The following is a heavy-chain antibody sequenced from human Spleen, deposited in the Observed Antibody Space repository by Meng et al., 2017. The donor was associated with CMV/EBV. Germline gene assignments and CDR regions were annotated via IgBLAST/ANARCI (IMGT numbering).Heavy chain of an antibody. Sequence: GESLKISCETSGYDFSIYLIAWVRQMPGQGLEWMGFVYPGDSDAKYSPSFQGRVTFSIDRSINTAYLHWADLEASDTAKYYCARHLLETMTSPYAYWGQGTPVTVSP. J-gene: IGHJ4*02. CDR2: VYPGDSDA. CDR1: GYDFSIYL. V-gene: IGHV5-51*01. D-gene: IGHD3-3*01. CDR3: ARHLLETMTSPYAY.